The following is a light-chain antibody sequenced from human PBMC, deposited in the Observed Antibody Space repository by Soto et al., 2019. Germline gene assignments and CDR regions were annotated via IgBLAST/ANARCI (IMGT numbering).Light chain of an antibody. V-gene: IGLV1-40*01. Sequence: QSVLTQPPSVSGAPGQRVTISCTGSSSNIGAGYDVHWYQQLPGTATKLLIYSNSNRPAGVPDRFAGYKSGTSASLAITGLQAEDEADYYCQSDDSSLSGSVFGGGTKLTVL. CDR2: SNS. CDR3: QSDDSSLSGSV. J-gene: IGLJ3*02. CDR1: SSNIGAGYD.